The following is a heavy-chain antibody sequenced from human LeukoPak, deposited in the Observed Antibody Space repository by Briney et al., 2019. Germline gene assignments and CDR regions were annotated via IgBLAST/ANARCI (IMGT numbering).Heavy chain of an antibody. CDR2: INWNGGST. CDR3: ARGVGLGGWFDP. D-gene: IGHD3-16*01. Sequence: PGGSLRLSCAASGFTFDDYGMSWVRQAPGKGLEWVSGINWNGGSTGYADSVKGRFTISRDNAKNSLYLQMNSLGVEDTAVYYCARGVGLGGWFDPWGQGTLVTVSS. V-gene: IGHV3-20*04. CDR1: GFTFDDYG. J-gene: IGHJ5*02.